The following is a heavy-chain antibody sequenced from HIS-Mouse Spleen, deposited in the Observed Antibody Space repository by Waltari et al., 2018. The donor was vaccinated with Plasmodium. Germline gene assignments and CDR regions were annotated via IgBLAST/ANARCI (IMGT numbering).Heavy chain of an antibody. CDR1: GFPFGSYW. V-gene: IGHV3-7*01. J-gene: IGHJ2*01. CDR2: IKQDGSEK. CDR3: GSSWYWYFDL. D-gene: IGHD6-13*01. Sequence: EVQLVESGGGLVRPGGSLGLSCAASGFPFGSYWMSWVRQAPGKGLEWVANIKQDGSEKYYVDSVKGRFTISRDNAKNSLYLQMNSLRAEDTAVYYCGSSWYWYFDLWGRGTLVTVSS.